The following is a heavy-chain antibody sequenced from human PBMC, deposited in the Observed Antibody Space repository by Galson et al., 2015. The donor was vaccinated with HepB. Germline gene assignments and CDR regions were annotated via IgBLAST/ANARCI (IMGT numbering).Heavy chain of an antibody. V-gene: IGHV1-69-2*01. CDR1: GYTFIDHY. J-gene: IGHJ4*02. CDR2: VDPEDGET. D-gene: IGHD3-16*01. CDR3: ATSFVGVPQDVRDY. Sequence: VKVSCKGSGYTFIDHYMYWVQQALGKGLEWMGLVDPEDGETIYAEKFQGRVTITADTSTDTAYMELRSLKSEDTAVYYCATSFVGVPQDVRDYWGQGTLVTVSS.